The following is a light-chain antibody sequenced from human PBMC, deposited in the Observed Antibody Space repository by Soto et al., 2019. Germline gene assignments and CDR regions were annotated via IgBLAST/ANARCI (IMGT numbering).Light chain of an antibody. CDR3: QSYDSSLSGVV. J-gene: IGLJ2*01. V-gene: IGLV1-40*01. CDR1: SSNIGAGYD. CDR2: GNT. Sequence: QSVLTRPPSVSGAPGQRVTISCTGSSSNIGAGYDVHWYQHLRGTAPKLLIHGNTNRPSGVPDRFSGSKSGTSASLAITGLQAEDEADYYCQSYDSSLSGVVFGGGTKLTVL.